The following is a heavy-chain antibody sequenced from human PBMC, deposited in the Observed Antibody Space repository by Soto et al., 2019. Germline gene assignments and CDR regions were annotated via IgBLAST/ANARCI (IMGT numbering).Heavy chain of an antibody. Sequence: QVQLVQSGAEVKKPGASVKVSCKASGYTFTSYGISWVRQTPGQGLEWMGWISTYNGNTNYAQKLQGRVTLTTDTSTSTAYMELRSLRSDDTAVYYCARARIGIAAAGSDYWGQGTLVTVSS. D-gene: IGHD6-13*01. CDR1: GYTFTSYG. CDR2: ISTYNGNT. J-gene: IGHJ4*02. V-gene: IGHV1-18*01. CDR3: ARARIGIAAAGSDY.